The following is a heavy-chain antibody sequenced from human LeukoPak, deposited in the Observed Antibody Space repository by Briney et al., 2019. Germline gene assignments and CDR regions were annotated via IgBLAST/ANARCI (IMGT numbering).Heavy chain of an antibody. Sequence: SSETLSLTCTVSGGSISGYYWSWIRQPPGKGLECIGYIYYSGSTNYNPSLKSRVTILVDTSKNRLSLKLTSVTAADTAVYYCARGFFPYNSSPYEYWGQGSLVTVSS. J-gene: IGHJ4*02. CDR1: GGSISGYY. V-gene: IGHV4-59*01. CDR3: ARGFFPYNSSPYEY. CDR2: IYYSGST. D-gene: IGHD6-6*01.